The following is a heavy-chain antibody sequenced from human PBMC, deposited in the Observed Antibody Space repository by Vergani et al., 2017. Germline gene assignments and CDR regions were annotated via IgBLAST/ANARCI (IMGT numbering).Heavy chain of an antibody. Sequence: QVQLVQSGAEVKKPGASVKVSCKASGYTFTSYGISWVRQAPGQGLEWMGWISAYNGNTNYAQKLQGRVTMTTDTSTSTAYMELRSLRSDDTAVYYCARDGASHCSSTSCYPTFDYWGQGTLVTVSS. CDR2: ISAYNGNT. V-gene: IGHV1-18*04. J-gene: IGHJ4*02. CDR1: GYTFTSYG. D-gene: IGHD2-2*01. CDR3: ARDGASHCSSTSCYPTFDY.